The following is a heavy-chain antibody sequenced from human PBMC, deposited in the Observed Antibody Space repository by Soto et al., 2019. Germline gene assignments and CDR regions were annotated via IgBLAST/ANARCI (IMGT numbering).Heavy chain of an antibody. V-gene: IGHV4-30-4*01. CDR1: GGSVSSGNYY. J-gene: IGHJ4*02. CDR2: ISNSGST. CDR3: ARGDYSKYGLAF. Sequence: VQLQESGPGLVKPSQTLSLTSTVSGGSVSSGNYYWSWIRQPPGKGLEWIGHISNSGSTYYHQSLRSRLTISVDTSKNQFSLRLSSVTAADTAVYYCARGDYSKYGLAFWGPGTLVTVSS. D-gene: IGHD4-4*01.